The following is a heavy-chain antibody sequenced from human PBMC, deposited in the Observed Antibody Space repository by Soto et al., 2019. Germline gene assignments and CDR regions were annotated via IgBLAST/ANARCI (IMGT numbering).Heavy chain of an antibody. CDR1: GRTFIGYY. J-gene: IGHJ3*02. CDR2: VNHSGST. V-gene: IGHV4-34*01. Sequence: ETLSDTYAVYGRTFIGYYWSWIRQPPGKGLEWIGEVNHSGSTNYNPSLKSRVTISVDTSKNQFSLKLSSVTAADTAVYYCASQRADAFDIWGQGTMVT. CDR3: ASQRADAFDI. D-gene: IGHD6-25*01.